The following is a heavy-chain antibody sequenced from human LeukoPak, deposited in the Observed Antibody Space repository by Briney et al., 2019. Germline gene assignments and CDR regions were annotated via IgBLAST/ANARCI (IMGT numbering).Heavy chain of an antibody. CDR3: ARGSSGYYSPGWDI. V-gene: IGHV3-33*01. D-gene: IGHD3-22*01. Sequence: PGRSLRLSCAASGFTFSSYGMHWVRQAPGKGLEWVAVIWYDGSNKYYADSVKGRFTISRDNSKNTLYLQMNSLRAEDTAVYYCARGSSGYYSPGWDIWGQGTMVTVSS. CDR2: IWYDGSNK. J-gene: IGHJ3*02. CDR1: GFTFSSYG.